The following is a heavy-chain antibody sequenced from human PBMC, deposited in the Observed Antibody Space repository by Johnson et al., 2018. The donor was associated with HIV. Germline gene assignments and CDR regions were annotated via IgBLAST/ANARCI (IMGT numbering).Heavy chain of an antibody. V-gene: IGHV3-52*01. J-gene: IGHJ3*02. Sequence: VQVVESGGGLLQPGGSLRLSCAASGLTFSSSWMHWVCQAPEKGLEWVADIKCDGSEKYYADSVKGRFTISRDNSKNTLYLQMNSLRAEDTAVYYCAKPYGSGSYDAFDIWGQGTMVTVSS. D-gene: IGHD3-10*01. CDR2: IKCDGSEK. CDR1: GLTFSSSW. CDR3: AKPYGSGSYDAFDI.